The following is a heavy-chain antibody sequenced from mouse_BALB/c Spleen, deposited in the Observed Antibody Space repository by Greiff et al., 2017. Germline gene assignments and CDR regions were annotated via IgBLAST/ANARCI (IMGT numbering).Heavy chain of an antibody. CDR1: GFAFSSYD. D-gene: IGHD2-1*01. Sequence: DVKLVESGGGLVKPGGSLKLSCAASGFAFSSYDMSWVRQTPEKRLEWVAYISSGGGSTYYPDTVKGRFTISRDNAKNTLYLQMSSLKSEDTAMYYCARHRGNYYAMDYWGQGTSVTVSS. CDR3: ARHRGNYYAMDY. V-gene: IGHV5-12-1*01. J-gene: IGHJ4*01. CDR2: ISSGGGST.